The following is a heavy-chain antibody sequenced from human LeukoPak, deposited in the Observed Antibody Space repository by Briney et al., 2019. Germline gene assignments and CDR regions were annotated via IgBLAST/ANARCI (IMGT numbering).Heavy chain of an antibody. Sequence: PSETLSLTCTVSGGSISSGSYYWSWIRQPAGKGLEWIGRIYTSGSTNYNPSLKSRVTISVDTSKNQFSLKLSSVTAADTAVYYCARGLYGGQGYYYYYMDVWGKGTTVTVSS. J-gene: IGHJ6*03. CDR3: ARGLYGGQGYYYYYMDV. V-gene: IGHV4-61*02. D-gene: IGHD4/OR15-4a*01. CDR2: IYTSGST. CDR1: GGSISSGSYY.